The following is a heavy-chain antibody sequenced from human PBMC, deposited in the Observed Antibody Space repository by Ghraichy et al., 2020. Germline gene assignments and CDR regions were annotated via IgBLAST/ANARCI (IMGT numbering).Heavy chain of an antibody. CDR3: ARGAGRFIYGDFDY. CDR1: GFTFSSYS. V-gene: IGHV3-21*01. D-gene: IGHD4-17*01. J-gene: IGHJ4*02. CDR2: ISSSSSYI. Sequence: GGSLRLSCAASGFTFSSYSMNWVRQAPGKGLEWVSSISSSSSYIYYADSVKGRFTISRDNAKNSLYLQMNSLRAEDTAVYYCARGAGRFIYGDFDYWGQGTLVTVSS.